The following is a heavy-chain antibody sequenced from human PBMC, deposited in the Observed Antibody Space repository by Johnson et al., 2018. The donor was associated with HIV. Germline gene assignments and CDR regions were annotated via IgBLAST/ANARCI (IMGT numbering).Heavy chain of an antibody. Sequence: VQLVESGGGVVQPGGSLRLSCAASGFTFSSYGMHWVRQAPGKGLEWVAFIRYDGSSQYFADSVKGRFTISRDNSKSTLYLQMNSLRTEETAVYYCAKDLETYGDLRRMDAFDIWGQGTMVTVSS. CDR3: AKDLETYGDLRRMDAFDI. CDR1: GFTFSSYG. V-gene: IGHV3-30*02. D-gene: IGHD4-17*01. J-gene: IGHJ3*02. CDR2: IRYDGSSQ.